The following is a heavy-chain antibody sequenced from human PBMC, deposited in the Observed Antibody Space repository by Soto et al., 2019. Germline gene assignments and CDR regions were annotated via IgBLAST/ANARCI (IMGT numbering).Heavy chain of an antibody. D-gene: IGHD5-12*01. V-gene: IGHV4-39*01. CDR1: GGSISSSTYY. Sequence: SETLSLTCTVSGGSISSSTYYWGWIRQPPGKGLAWIVSIYYGGSAYYNPSLQSRVTMSVDTSKSQFSLKLNSVTAAYTAVDYCARTNSGYDQMDYWGQGTLVTVSS. CDR3: ARTNSGYDQMDY. CDR2: IYYGGSA. J-gene: IGHJ4*02.